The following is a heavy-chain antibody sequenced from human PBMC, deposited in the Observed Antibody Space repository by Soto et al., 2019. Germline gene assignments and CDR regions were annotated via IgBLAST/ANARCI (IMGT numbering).Heavy chain of an antibody. D-gene: IGHD4-17*01. Sequence: GGSLRLSCAASGFTFSSYGMHWVRQAPGKGLEWVAVIWYDGSNKYYADSVKGRFTISRDNSKNTLYLQMNSLRAEDTAVYYCARDKDYGDYASMDVWGKGTTVTVSS. CDR3: ARDKDYGDYASMDV. CDR2: IWYDGSNK. CDR1: GFTFSSYG. J-gene: IGHJ6*03. V-gene: IGHV3-33*01.